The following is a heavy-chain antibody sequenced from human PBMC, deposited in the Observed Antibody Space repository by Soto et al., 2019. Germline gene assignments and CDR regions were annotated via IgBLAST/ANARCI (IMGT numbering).Heavy chain of an antibody. J-gene: IGHJ5*02. CDR2: IYYSGST. CDR1: GGSISSSSYY. V-gene: IGHV4-39*01. CDR3: ARRRRDGYNNWFGP. D-gene: IGHD5-12*01. Sequence: SETLSLTCTVSGGSISSSSYYWGWIRQPPGKGLEWIGSIYYSGSTYYNPSLKSRVTISVDTSKNQFSLKLSSVTAADTAVYYCARRRRDGYNNWFGPWGQGTLVTVSS.